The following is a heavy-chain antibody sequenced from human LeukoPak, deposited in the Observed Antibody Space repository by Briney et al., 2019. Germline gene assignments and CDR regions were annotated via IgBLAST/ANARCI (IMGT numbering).Heavy chain of an antibody. CDR1: GGTFSSYA. V-gene: IGHV1-69*05. CDR3: ASRVTVAGRGYFDY. D-gene: IGHD6-19*01. CDR2: IIPIFGTA. Sequence: VASVKVSCKASGGTFSSYAISWVRQAPGQGLEWLGGIIPIFGTANYAQKFQGSVTITTDESTRTAYMELGSVRSEDTAVDCGASRVTVAGRGYFDYWGQGTLVTVSS. J-gene: IGHJ4*02.